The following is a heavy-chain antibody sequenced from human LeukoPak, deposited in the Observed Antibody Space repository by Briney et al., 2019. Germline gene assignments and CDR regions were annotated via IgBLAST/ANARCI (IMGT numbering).Heavy chain of an antibody. V-gene: IGHV1-46*01. CDR2: INPSGGST. Sequence: ASVKVSYKASGYTFTSCYMHWVRQATGQGLEWMGIINPSGGSTSYAQKFQGRVTMTRDMSTSTVYMELSSLRSEDTAVYYCARGGGTGMVLWGQGTLVTVSS. CDR1: GYTFTSCY. D-gene: IGHD1-1*01. CDR3: ARGGGTGMVL. J-gene: IGHJ4*02.